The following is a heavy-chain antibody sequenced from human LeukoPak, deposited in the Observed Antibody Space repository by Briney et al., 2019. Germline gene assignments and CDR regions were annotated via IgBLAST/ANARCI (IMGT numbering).Heavy chain of an antibody. CDR3: ARDPEYSSSAFYWFDP. J-gene: IGHJ5*02. V-gene: IGHV1-2*02. Sequence: ASVKVSCKASGYTFTGYYMHWVRQAPGQGLEWMGWINLNSGGTNYAQKFQGRVTMTRDTSISTAYMELSRLRSDDTAVYYCARDPEYSSSAFYWFDPWGQGTLVTVSS. D-gene: IGHD6-6*01. CDR2: INLNSGGT. CDR1: GYTFTGYY.